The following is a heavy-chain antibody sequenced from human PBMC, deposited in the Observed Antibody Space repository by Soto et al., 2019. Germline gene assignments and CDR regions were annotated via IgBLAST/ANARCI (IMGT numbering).Heavy chain of an antibody. D-gene: IGHD3-22*01. J-gene: IGHJ4*02. CDR1: GYTFTGYY. Sequence: QVQLVQSGAEVKKPGASVKVSCKASGYTFTGYYMHWVRQAPGQGLEWMGWINPNSGGTNHAQKFQGRVTMTRDTSISTAYMELSRLRSDDTAVYYCARTYYYDSSGYYHGGLGYWGQGTLVTVSS. V-gene: IGHV1-2*02. CDR2: INPNSGGT. CDR3: ARTYYYDSSGYYHGGLGY.